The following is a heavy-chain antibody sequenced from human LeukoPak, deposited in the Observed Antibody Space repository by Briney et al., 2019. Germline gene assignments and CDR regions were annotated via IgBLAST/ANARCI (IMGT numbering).Heavy chain of an antibody. CDR1: GFSFSSHW. Sequence: GVSLRLSCAASGFSFSSHWMSWVRQAPGKGLEWVANIEGDGSERNYLDSVKGRFTISRDNAKNSLHLEMNSRRGEDTAVYFCAGGSGWLTEYWGQGTVVTVSS. CDR3: AGGSGWLTEY. CDR2: IEGDGSER. J-gene: IGHJ4*02. V-gene: IGHV3-7*03. D-gene: IGHD6-19*01.